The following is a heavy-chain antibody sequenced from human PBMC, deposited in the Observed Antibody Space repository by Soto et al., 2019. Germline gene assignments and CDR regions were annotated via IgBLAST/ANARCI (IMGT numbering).Heavy chain of an antibody. J-gene: IGHJ4*02. V-gene: IGHV5-51*01. CDR1: GDSFTMYW. CDR2: IYPGDSNT. D-gene: IGHD2-2*02. CDR3: ARGYCSSSTCYKGFDY. Sequence: GESLKISCKGSGDSFTMYWIGWVRQKPGKGLEWMGIIYPGDSNTRYRPSFQGQVTISADKSISTAYLQWSSLKASDTAMYYCARGYCSSSTCYKGFDYWGLGTPVTVSS.